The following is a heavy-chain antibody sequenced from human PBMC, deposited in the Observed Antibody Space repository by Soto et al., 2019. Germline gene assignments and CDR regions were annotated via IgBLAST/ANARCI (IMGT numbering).Heavy chain of an antibody. CDR3: ARDNSGYDFWSGYYPNWFDP. D-gene: IGHD3-3*01. J-gene: IGHJ5*02. CDR1: GGSISSYY. CDR2: IYYSGST. V-gene: IGHV4-59*01. Sequence: SETLSLTCTVSGGSISSYYWSWIRQPPGKGLEWIGYIYYSGSTNYNPALKRRVTMSVDTSKNQFSMKLSPVTAADTAVYYCARDNSGYDFWSGYYPNWFDPWGQGTLVTVSS.